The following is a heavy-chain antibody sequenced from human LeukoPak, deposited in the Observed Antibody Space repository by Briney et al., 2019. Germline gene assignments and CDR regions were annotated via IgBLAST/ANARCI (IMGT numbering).Heavy chain of an antibody. CDR2: IYYSGST. J-gene: IGHJ4*02. CDR1: GGSVSSGGYY. Sequence: SETLSLTCTVSGGSVSSGGYYWSWIRQPPGKGLEWIGDIYYSGSTNSNPSLKSRVTISVDTSKNQFSLKLSSVTAADTAVYYCARAPPAYGDYLESYYFDYWGQGTLVTVSS. V-gene: IGHV4-61*08. CDR3: ARAPPAYGDYLESYYFDY. D-gene: IGHD4-17*01.